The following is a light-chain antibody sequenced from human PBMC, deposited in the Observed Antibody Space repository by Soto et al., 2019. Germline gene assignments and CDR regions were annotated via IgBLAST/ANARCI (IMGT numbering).Light chain of an antibody. J-gene: IGKJ1*01. CDR1: QSLLHSDGYNY. CDR3: MQALQTPWT. V-gene: IGKV2-28*01. CDR2: LGS. Sequence: DIVTTQSPLSLPVTPGEPASISCRSSQSLLHSDGYNYLDWYLQEPGQSPQLLICLGSNRASGVPDRFSGSGSGTDFTLTISRVEAEDFGIYYCMQALQTPWTFGQGTQVDLK.